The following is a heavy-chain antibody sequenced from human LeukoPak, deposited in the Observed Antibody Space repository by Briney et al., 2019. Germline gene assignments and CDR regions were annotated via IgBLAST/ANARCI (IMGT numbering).Heavy chain of an antibody. V-gene: IGHV3-23*01. CDR2: ISSGGGST. J-gene: IGHJ4*02. CDR1: GFTFSSYG. Sequence: GGSLRLSCAASGFTFSSYGVSWVRQAPGKGLEWVSAISSGGGSTYYADSVKGRFTVSRDNSKNTLHLQMNSLRADDTAVYYCAKVGVRGYCFDYWGQGTLVTVSS. D-gene: IGHD2-21*01. CDR3: AKVGVRGYCFDY.